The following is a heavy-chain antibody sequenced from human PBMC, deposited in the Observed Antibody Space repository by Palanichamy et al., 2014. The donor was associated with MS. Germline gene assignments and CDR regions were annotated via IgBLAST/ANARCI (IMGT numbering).Heavy chain of an antibody. J-gene: IGHJ4*02. D-gene: IGHD1-26*01. CDR2: ISNTGSTI. CDR1: GFTFSDYY. CDR3: ARARGSYSFDY. Sequence: QVQLVESGGGLVKPGGSLRLSCAASGFTFSDYYMSWIRQAPGKGLEWVSCISNTGSTIYYADSGKGRFTISRDNAKNSLYLQMNSLRTEDTAVYYCARARGSYSFDYWGQGRLVTVSS. V-gene: IGHV3-11*01.